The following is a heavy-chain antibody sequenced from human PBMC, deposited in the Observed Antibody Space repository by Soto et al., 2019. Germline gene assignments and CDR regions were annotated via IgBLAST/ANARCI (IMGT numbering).Heavy chain of an antibody. Sequence: SETLSLTCTVSGGSIDSGDYYWSWIRQPPGKGLEWIGYVYYSGSTNYNPSLKSRVTISVDTSKNQFSLKLSSVTAADTAVYYCARARRDILTGYYTAGRYYFDYWGQGTLVTVSS. CDR1: GGSIDSGDYY. D-gene: IGHD3-9*01. CDR2: VYYSGST. V-gene: IGHV4-61*08. J-gene: IGHJ4*02. CDR3: ARARRDILTGYYTAGRYYFDY.